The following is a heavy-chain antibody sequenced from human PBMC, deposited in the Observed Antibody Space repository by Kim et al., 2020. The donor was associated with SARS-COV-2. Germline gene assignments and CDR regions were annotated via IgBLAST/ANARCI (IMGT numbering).Heavy chain of an antibody. J-gene: IGHJ3*02. D-gene: IGHD3-3*02. V-gene: IGHV5-51*01. Sequence: GESLKISCKGSGYIFSTYWIGWVRQTPEKGLEWMGLIYPSESDTIYSPSSQGQVTISADKSITTAYLHWSSLKASDTAIYYCARSRQHFFKPITAFHIWGQGTMVTVSA. CDR1: GYIFSTYW. CDR3: ARSRQHFFKPITAFHI. CDR2: IYPSESDT.